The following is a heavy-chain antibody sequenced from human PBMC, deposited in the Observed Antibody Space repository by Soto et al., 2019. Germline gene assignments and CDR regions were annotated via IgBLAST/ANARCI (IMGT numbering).Heavy chain of an antibody. V-gene: IGHV3-15*01. CDR2: IKSNGDGGTT. CDR1: GFTFSNAG. J-gene: IGHJ6*02. CDR3: AKSPHYYDSSGYYYGPYYYYYGMDV. D-gene: IGHD3-22*01. Sequence: GGSLILSCAASGFTFSNAGMSWVRQAPGKGQEWVGRIKSNGDGGTTDYAEPGKGRFTISRDNSKNTLYLQMNSLRAEDTAVYYCAKSPHYYDSSGYYYGPYYYYYGMDVWGQGTMVTVSS.